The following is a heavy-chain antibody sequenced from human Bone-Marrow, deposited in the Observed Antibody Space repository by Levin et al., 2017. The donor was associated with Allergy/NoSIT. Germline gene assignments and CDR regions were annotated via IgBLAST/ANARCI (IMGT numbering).Heavy chain of an antibody. J-gene: IGHJ6*02. CDR2: ISYDGSNK. CDR1: GFTFSSYA. Sequence: PGGSLRLSCAASGFTFSSYAMHWVRQAPGKGLEWVAVISYDGSNKYYADSVKGRFTISRDNSKNTLYLQMNSLRAEDTAVYYCARDPATYYDILTGYLYGMDVWGQGTTVTVSS. V-gene: IGHV3-30-3*01. D-gene: IGHD3-9*01. CDR3: ARDPATYYDILTGYLYGMDV.